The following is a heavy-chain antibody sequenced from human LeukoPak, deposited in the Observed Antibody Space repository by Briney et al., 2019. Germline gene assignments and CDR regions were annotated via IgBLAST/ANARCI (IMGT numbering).Heavy chain of an antibody. D-gene: IGHD5-18*01. J-gene: IGHJ4*02. CDR2: ISGSGGST. CDR3: AKDIIRGYSYGPFDY. V-gene: IGHV3-23*01. CDR1: GFTFSSYA. Sequence: QPGGSLRLSCAASGFTFSSYAMSWVRQAPGKGLEWVSAISGSGGSTYYADSVEGRFTISRDNSKNTLYLQMNSLRAEDTAVYYCAKDIIRGYSYGPFDYWGQGTLVTVSS.